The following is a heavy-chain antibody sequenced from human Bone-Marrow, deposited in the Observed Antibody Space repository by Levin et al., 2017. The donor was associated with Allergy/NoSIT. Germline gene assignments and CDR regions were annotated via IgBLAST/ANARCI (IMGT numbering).Heavy chain of an antibody. V-gene: IGHV3-64D*08. CDR3: VKVRGQYYDVLTGPYYFDY. D-gene: IGHD3-9*01. CDR2: ISFTGDNT. Sequence: QAGGSLRLSCTASGFAFSSFGMHWVRQAPGKGLEHVSAISFTGDNTYYGDSVKGRLTVTRDNSKNTLYLQVSSLRAEDSAVYYCVKVRGQYYDVLTGPYYFDYWGQGTLVTVSS. CDR1: GFAFSSFG. J-gene: IGHJ4*02.